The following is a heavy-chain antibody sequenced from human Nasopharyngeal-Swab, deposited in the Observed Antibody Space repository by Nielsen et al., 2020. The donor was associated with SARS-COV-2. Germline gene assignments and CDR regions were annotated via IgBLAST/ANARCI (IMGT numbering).Heavy chain of an antibody. V-gene: IGHV3-9*01. CDR3: AKVHSSAHDAFDI. J-gene: IGHJ3*02. Sequence: GGSLRPPCTASGFTFDDYAMHWVRQAPGKGLEWVSGISWNSGSIGYADSVKGRFTISRDNAKNSLYLQMNSLRAEDTALYYCAKVHSSAHDAFDIWGQGTMVTVSS. D-gene: IGHD6-6*01. CDR1: GFTFDDYA. CDR2: ISWNSGSI.